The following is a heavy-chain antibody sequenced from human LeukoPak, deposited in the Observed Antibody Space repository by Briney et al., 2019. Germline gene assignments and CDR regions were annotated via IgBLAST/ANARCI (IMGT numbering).Heavy chain of an antibody. D-gene: IGHD6-19*01. CDR3: ARSYSSGWYGTGVHYYYYMDV. CDR2: IYHSGST. Sequence: SETLSLTCTVSGGSISSGGYYWSWIRQPPGKGLEWIGYIYHSGSTYYNPSLKSRVTISVDRSKNQFSLKLSSVTAADTAVYYCARSYSSGWYGTGVHYYYYMDVWGKGTTVTVSS. J-gene: IGHJ6*03. V-gene: IGHV4-30-2*01. CDR1: GGSISSGGYY.